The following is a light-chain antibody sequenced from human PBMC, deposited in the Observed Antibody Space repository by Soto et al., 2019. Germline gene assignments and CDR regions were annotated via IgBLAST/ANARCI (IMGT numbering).Light chain of an antibody. J-gene: IGKJ1*01. CDR1: QTVIRN. Sequence: EIVMTQSPATLSVSPGERATLSCRASQTVIRNLAWYQQKPGQTPRLLIFGASTRATGIPARFSGSGSGTEFTLTISSLQPEDFAVYYCQQYNVWPGWTCGQGTKGDIK. V-gene: IGKV3-15*01. CDR2: GAS. CDR3: QQYNVWPGWT.